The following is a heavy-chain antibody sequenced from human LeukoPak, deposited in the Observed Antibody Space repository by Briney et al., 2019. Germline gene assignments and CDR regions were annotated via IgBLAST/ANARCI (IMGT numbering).Heavy chain of an antibody. V-gene: IGHV3-23*01. Sequence: GGSLRLSCAASGFTFSSYAMSWVRQAPGKGLEWVSAISGSGGSTYYADSVKGRFTISRDNSKNTLYLQMNSLRAEDTAVYYCASGPYDYVWGSYRQDYWGQGTLVTVSS. J-gene: IGHJ4*02. CDR3: ASGPYDYVWGSYRQDY. CDR2: ISGSGGST. D-gene: IGHD3-16*02. CDR1: GFTFSSYA.